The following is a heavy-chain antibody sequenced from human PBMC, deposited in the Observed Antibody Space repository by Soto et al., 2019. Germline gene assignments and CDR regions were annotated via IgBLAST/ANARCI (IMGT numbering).Heavy chain of an antibody. CDR1: GASISTVGHY. D-gene: IGHD1-1*01. CDR2: IYHTGST. J-gene: IGHJ4*02. CDR3: ARATGTLRSRNCDY. Sequence: TLSLTCSVSGASISTVGHYWTWIRQPPGKGLEWIGSIYHTGSTYYSKSLRSRLTMSVDTSKSQFSLRLRSVTAADTAVYYCARATGTLRSRNCDYWGQGSLVTVPQ. V-gene: IGHV4-31*03.